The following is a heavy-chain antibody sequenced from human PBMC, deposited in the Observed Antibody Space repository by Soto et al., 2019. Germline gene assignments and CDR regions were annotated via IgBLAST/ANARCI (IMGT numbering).Heavy chain of an antibody. D-gene: IGHD3-3*01. CDR3: ARGYVDDFWSGYYFDWFDP. CDR1: GGSISSGGYY. J-gene: IGHJ5*02. V-gene: IGHV4-31*03. Sequence: SETLSLTCTVSGGSISSGGYYWSWIRQHPGKGLEWIGYIYYSGSTYYNPSLKSRVTISVDTSKNQFSLKLSSVTAADTAVYYCARGYVDDFWSGYYFDWFDPWGQGTLVTVSS. CDR2: IYYSGST.